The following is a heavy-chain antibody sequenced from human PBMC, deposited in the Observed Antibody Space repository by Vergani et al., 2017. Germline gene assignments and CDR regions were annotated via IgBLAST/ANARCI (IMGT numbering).Heavy chain of an antibody. J-gene: IGHJ1*01. Sequence: QVNLVESGGGVVQPGRSLRLSCVVSGFTSSYYGMHWVRQAPGKGREWVAVISYDGTQKYYADSVMGRFTISRDNSKSTLYLQMNSLRTEDTAVYYCATKSCGTPGCQIGYFREWGQGTLVTVSS. CDR3: ATKSCGTPGCQIGYFRE. CDR1: GFTSSYYG. V-gene: IGHV3-30*03. CDR2: ISYDGTQK. D-gene: IGHD1-1*01.